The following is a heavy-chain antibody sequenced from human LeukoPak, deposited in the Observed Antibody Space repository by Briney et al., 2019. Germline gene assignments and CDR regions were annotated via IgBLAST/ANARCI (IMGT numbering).Heavy chain of an antibody. CDR2: IYPGDSDT. Sequence: GESLKISCKGSGYSFSDYWIGWVRQPPGKGLEWMGIIYPGDSDTRYRPSFQGQVTISADKSISTAYLQWSSLKASDTAMYYCARQGGRGQFAFDIWGQGTMVTVSS. CDR3: ARQGGRGQFAFDI. D-gene: IGHD3-10*01. CDR1: GYSFSDYW. V-gene: IGHV5-51*01. J-gene: IGHJ3*02.